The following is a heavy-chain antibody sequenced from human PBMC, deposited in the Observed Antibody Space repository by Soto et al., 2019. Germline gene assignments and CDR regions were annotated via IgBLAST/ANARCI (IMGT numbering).Heavy chain of an antibody. D-gene: IGHD2-2*01. CDR1: GYTFTSYA. J-gene: IGHJ6*03. CDR3: ARGSCSSTSCSFWYYYYYMDV. CDR2: INAGNGNT. Sequence: ASVKVSCKASGYTFTSYAMRWVRQAPGQRLEWMGWINAGNGNTKYSQKFQGRVTITRDTSASTAYMELSSLRSEDTAVYYCARGSCSSTSCSFWYYYYYMDVWGKGTTVTVSS. V-gene: IGHV1-3*01.